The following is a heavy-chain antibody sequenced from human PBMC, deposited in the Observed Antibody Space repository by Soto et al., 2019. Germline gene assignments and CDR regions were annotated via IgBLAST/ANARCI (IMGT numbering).Heavy chain of an antibody. CDR2: IYHSGST. J-gene: IGHJ6*02. V-gene: IGHV4-30-2*01. CDR3: ARDWYYDSSGYSFGMDV. D-gene: IGHD3-22*01. Sequence: PSETLSLTCAVSGGSISSGGYSWSWIRQPPGKGLEWIGYIYHSGSTYYNPSLKSRVTISVDRSKNQFSLKLSSVTAADTAVYYCARDWYYDSSGYSFGMDVWGQGTTVTVSS. CDR1: GGSISSGGYS.